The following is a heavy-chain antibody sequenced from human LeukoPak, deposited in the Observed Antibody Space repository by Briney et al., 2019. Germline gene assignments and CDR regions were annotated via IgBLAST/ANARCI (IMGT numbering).Heavy chain of an antibody. CDR3: ARDRSSGLHYHDN. D-gene: IGHD6-19*01. Sequence: TGGSLRLSCVASGFTFNAYAMNWVRQAPGKGLQWVSSISSRSTYINYGDSVKGRFTISRDNARNALYLQMGNLKAEDTAVYYCARDRSSGLHYHDNWGHGTLVTVSS. CDR2: ISSRSTYI. CDR1: GFTFNAYA. J-gene: IGHJ4*01. V-gene: IGHV3-21*01.